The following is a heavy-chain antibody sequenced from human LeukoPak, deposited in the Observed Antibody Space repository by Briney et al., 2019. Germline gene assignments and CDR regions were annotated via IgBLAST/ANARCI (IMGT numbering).Heavy chain of an antibody. CDR3: ATTRRTEAGTNYYYYYMDV. Sequence: SVKVSCKASGGTFSSYAISWVRQAPGQGLEWMGGIIPIFGTANYAQKFQGRVTMTEDTSTDTAYMELSSLRSEDTAVYYCATTRRTEAGTNYYYYYMDVWGKGTTVTISS. CDR2: IIPIFGTA. CDR1: GGTFSSYA. D-gene: IGHD6-19*01. V-gene: IGHV1-69*06. J-gene: IGHJ6*03.